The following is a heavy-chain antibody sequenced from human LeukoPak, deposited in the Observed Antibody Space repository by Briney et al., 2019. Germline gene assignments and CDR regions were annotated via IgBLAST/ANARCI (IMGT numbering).Heavy chain of an antibody. CDR1: GFTFRSYA. D-gene: IGHD3-10*01. CDR3: AKDRPYYYGSGSYHPDVDY. Sequence: QPGGSLRLSCAGSGFTFRSYAMSWVRQAPGKGLEWVSAISGSGGSTYYADSVKGRFTISRDNSKNTLYLQMNSLRAEDTAVYYCAKDRPYYYGSGSYHPDVDYWGQGTLVTVSS. V-gene: IGHV3-23*01. CDR2: ISGSGGST. J-gene: IGHJ4*02.